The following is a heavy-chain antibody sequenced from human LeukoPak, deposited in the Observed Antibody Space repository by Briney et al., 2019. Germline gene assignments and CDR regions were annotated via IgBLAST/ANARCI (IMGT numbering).Heavy chain of an antibody. CDR3: ARNDSGSYFDS. J-gene: IGHJ4*02. Sequence: PSETLSLTCTVSSGSISSDYWSWIRQPPGKGLEWIGYISYSGSTNYNPSLKSRVTISVDTSKTLFSLKLSSVTAADTAVYYCARNDSGSYFDSWGQGTLVTVSS. V-gene: IGHV4-59*01. D-gene: IGHD1-26*01. CDR1: SGSISSDY. CDR2: ISYSGST.